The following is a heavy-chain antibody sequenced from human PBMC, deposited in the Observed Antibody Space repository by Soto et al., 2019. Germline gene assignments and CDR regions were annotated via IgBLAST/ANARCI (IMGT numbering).Heavy chain of an antibody. J-gene: IGHJ4*02. Sequence: PGESLKISCKGSGYSFTTYWIAWVRQMPGKGLEWMGIIFAGDSDTRYSPSFQGQVTISADKSITTAYLQWSSLRASDTAIYYCARLSDFGSARIDYWGQGTLVTVSS. CDR2: IFAGDSDT. D-gene: IGHD3-10*01. CDR3: ARLSDFGSARIDY. V-gene: IGHV5-51*01. CDR1: GYSFTTYW.